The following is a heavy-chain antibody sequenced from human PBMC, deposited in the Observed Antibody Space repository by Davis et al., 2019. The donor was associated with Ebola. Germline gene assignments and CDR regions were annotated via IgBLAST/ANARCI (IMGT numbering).Heavy chain of an antibody. Sequence: ASVKVSCKTSGYNFNRYGISWVRQAPGQGLEWMGSITIYNGNTYYAQKFQGRVTLTTDTSTSTAYMEVRSLRSDDSAVYYCARGSFGDYMFDHWGQGTLVTVSS. CDR1: GYNFNRYG. CDR3: ARGSFGDYMFDH. CDR2: ITIYNGNT. D-gene: IGHD4-17*01. J-gene: IGHJ4*02. V-gene: IGHV1-18*01.